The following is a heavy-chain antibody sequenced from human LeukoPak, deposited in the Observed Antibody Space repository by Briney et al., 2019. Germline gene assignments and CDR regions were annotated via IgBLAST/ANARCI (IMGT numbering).Heavy chain of an antibody. Sequence: SETLSLTCPVSGYSISSGYYWGWIRQPPGKGLEWIGSMYHTGSTYYNPSLKSRVTISVDTSMNQFSLKLSSVTAADTAVYYCARVRVEMTTNDAFDIWGQGTMVTVSS. J-gene: IGHJ3*02. D-gene: IGHD5-24*01. CDR3: ARVRVEMTTNDAFDI. CDR1: GYSISSGYY. V-gene: IGHV4-38-2*02. CDR2: MYHTGST.